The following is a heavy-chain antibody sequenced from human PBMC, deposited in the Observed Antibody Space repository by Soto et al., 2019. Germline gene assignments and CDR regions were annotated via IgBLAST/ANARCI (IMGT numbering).Heavy chain of an antibody. J-gene: IGHJ3*02. CDR1: GGSISSYY. CDR2: IYYSGST. V-gene: IGHV4-59*08. D-gene: IGHD6-19*01. Sequence: PSETLSLTCTVSGGSISSYYWSWIRQPPGKGLEWIGYIYYSGSTYYNPSLKSRVTISVDMSKNQFSLKLSSVTAADTAVYYCARRRIAVAGTDAFDIWGQGTMVTVS. CDR3: ARRRIAVAGTDAFDI.